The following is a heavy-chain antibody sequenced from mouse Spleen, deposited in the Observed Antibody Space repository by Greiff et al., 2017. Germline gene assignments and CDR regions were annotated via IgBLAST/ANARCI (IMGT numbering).Heavy chain of an antibody. Sequence: QVHVKQSGAELARPGASVKLSCKASGYTFTSYGISWVKQRTGQGLEWIGEIYPRSGNTYYNEKFKGKATLTADKSSSTAYMELRSLTSEDSAVYFCARSCETAQATPFAYWGQGTLVTVSA. V-gene: IGHV1-81*01. CDR3: ARSCETAQATPFAY. J-gene: IGHJ3*01. D-gene: IGHD3-2*02. CDR2: IYPRSGNT. CDR1: GYTFTSYG.